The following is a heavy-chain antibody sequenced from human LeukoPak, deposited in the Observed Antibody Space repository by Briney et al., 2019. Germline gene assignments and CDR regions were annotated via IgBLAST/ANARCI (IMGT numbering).Heavy chain of an antibody. Sequence: PGGSLRLSCAASGFTFSTYVMQWVRQAPGKGLEYVSAITGDGGYTYYANPVKGRFTISRDNSKKTLYLQMGSLRADDMAVYYCARVSTNDRRNAFDIWGQGTMVTVSS. D-gene: IGHD2-8*01. J-gene: IGHJ3*02. CDR2: ITGDGGYT. CDR1: GFTFSTYV. CDR3: ARVSTNDRRNAFDI. V-gene: IGHV3-64*01.